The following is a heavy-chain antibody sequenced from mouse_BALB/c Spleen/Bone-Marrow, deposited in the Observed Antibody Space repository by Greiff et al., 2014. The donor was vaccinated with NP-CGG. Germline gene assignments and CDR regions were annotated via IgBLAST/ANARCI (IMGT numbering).Heavy chain of an antibody. CDR1: GYIFISYN. Sequence: VQLQQSEAELVKPGASVKMSCKASGYIFISYNMHWAKQTPGQGLEWIGTIYPGNGDTSYNQKFKGKASLTADKSSSTAYMQLSSRTSEDAAVYYCARSNWDGGNYFDYWGQGTTLTVSS. CDR3: ARSNWDGGNYFDY. CDR2: IYPGNGDT. D-gene: IGHD4-1*01. V-gene: IGHV1-12*01. J-gene: IGHJ2*01.